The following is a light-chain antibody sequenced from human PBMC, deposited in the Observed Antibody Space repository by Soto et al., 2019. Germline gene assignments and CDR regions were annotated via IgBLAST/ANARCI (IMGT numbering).Light chain of an antibody. CDR3: MQGTHWPPYT. Sequence: DVVMTQSPLSLAVTLGQPASISCRSSLSLAYSDGHTYLNWFQQRPGQTPRRLIYKVSNRDSGAPDSFSGSGSGTDFTLKIISVEAEDVGVYYCMQGTHWPPYTCGQGTKLEIK. CDR2: KVS. CDR1: LSLAYSDGHTY. J-gene: IGKJ2*01. V-gene: IGKV2-30*01.